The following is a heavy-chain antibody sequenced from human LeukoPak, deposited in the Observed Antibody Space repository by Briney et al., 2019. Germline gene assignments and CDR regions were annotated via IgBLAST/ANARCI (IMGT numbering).Heavy chain of an antibody. Sequence: GGSLRLSCAASGFTFSSYWMHWVRQAPGKGLVWVSGISPGGGPTYYADSVRGRFSISSDDLKNTLYLQMTNLRAEDTAVYYCAKDGAWLRFDDWGQGILVTVSS. D-gene: IGHD5-12*01. J-gene: IGHJ4*02. V-gene: IGHV3-23*01. CDR1: GFTFSSYW. CDR3: AKDGAWLRFDD. CDR2: ISPGGGPT.